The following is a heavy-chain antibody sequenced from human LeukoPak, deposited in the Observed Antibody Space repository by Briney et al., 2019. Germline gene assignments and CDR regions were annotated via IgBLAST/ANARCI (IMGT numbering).Heavy chain of an antibody. D-gene: IGHD3-3*01. CDR3: ARHSSSTGWNAFDI. Sequence: PSETLSLTCAVYGGSFSGYYWSWIRQPPGKGLEWIGEINHSGSTNYNPSLKSRVTISVDTSKNQFSLKLSSVTAADTAVYYCARHSSSTGWNAFDIWGQGTMVTVSS. J-gene: IGHJ3*02. CDR2: INHSGST. V-gene: IGHV4-34*01. CDR1: GGSFSGYY.